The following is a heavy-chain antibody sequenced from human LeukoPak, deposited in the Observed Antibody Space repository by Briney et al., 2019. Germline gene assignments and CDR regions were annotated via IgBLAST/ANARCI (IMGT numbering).Heavy chain of an antibody. V-gene: IGHV3-23*01. CDR2: ISGSGGST. J-gene: IGHJ4*02. D-gene: IGHD6-19*01. CDR3: AKVTQDSSGWYGEYFDY. CDR1: GFTFSSYA. Sequence: GGSLRLSCAASGFTFSSYAMSWVRQAPGKGLEWVSAISGSGGSTYYADSVKGRFTISSDNSKNTLYLQMNSLRAEDTAVYYCAKVTQDSSGWYGEYFDYWGQGTLVTVSS.